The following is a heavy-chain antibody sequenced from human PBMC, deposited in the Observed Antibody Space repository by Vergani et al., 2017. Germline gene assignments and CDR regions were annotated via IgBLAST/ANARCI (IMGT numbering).Heavy chain of an antibody. V-gene: IGHV1-2*02. J-gene: IGHJ6*03. CDR1: GYTFTGYY. D-gene: IGHD2-2*02. Sequence: QVQLVQSGAEVKKPGASVKVSCKASGYTFTGYYMHWVRQAPGQGLEWMGWINPNSGGTNYAQKFQGRVTMTRDTSISTAYMELSRLRSDDTAVDYCARVRKDIVVVPAAIGSYYYMDVWGKGTTVTVSS. CDR3: ARVRKDIVVVPAAIGSYYYMDV. CDR2: INPNSGGT.